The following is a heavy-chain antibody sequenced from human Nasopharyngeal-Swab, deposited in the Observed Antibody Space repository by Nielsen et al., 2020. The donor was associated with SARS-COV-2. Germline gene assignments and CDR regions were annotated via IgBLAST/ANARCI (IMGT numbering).Heavy chain of an antibody. Sequence: ESLKISCKGSGYSFTSYWIGWVRQMPGKGLEWMGIIYPGDSDTRYSPSFQGQVTISADKSISTAYLQWSSLKASDTAMYYCARHGLYCSSTSCYFDYWGQGTLVTVSS. J-gene: IGHJ4*02. CDR2: IYPGDSDT. CDR3: ARHGLYCSSTSCYFDY. CDR1: GYSFTSYW. V-gene: IGHV5-51*01. D-gene: IGHD2-2*01.